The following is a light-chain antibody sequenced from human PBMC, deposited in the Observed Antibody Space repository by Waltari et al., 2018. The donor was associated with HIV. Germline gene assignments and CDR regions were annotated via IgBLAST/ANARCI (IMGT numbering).Light chain of an antibody. CDR2: EVS. J-gene: IGLJ3*02. CDR3: SSYTTSSTLV. Sequence: QSALTQPASVSGSPGQSITISCTGTSRDVGGSNYVSWFQPPPGKAPKLMIYEVSNRPSGVSNRFSGSKSGNTASLTISGLQAEDEADYYCSSYTTSSTLVFGGGTKLTV. CDR1: SRDVGGSNY. V-gene: IGLV2-14*01.